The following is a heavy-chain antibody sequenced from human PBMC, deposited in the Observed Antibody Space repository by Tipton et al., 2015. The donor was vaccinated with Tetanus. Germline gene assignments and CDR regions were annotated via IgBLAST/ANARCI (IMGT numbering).Heavy chain of an antibody. CDR1: GGSISSSSYY. V-gene: IGHV4-39*01. Sequence: TLSLTCTVSGGSISSSSYYWGWIRQPPGKGLEWIGSIYYSGSTYYNPSLKSRVTISVDTSKNQFSLKLSSVTAADTAVYYCARSVGTVKGYFDYWGQGTLVTVSS. CDR3: ARSVGTVKGYFDY. CDR2: IYYSGST. J-gene: IGHJ4*02. D-gene: IGHD2-8*02.